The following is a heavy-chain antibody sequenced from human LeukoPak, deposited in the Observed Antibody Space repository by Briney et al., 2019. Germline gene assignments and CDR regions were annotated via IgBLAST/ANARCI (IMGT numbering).Heavy chain of an antibody. CDR1: GGSISSSSYY. J-gene: IGHJ4*02. CDR3: ARLVDTASDY. D-gene: IGHD5-18*01. V-gene: IGHV4-39*01. Sequence: SETLSLTCTVSGGSISSSSYYWAWIRQPPGKGLEWIGSIYYSGSTYYNPSLKSRVTISVDTSKNQFSLKLSSVTAADTAVYYCARLVDTASDYWGQGTLVTVSS. CDR2: IYYSGST.